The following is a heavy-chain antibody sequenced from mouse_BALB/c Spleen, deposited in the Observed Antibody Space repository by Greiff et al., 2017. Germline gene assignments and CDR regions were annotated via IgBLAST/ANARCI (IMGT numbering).Heavy chain of an antibody. J-gene: IGHJ1*01. CDR3: TRQDYYGYDYWYFDV. Sequence: LQQPGSELVRPGASVKLSCKASGYTFTSYWMHWVKQRPGQGLEWIGNIYPGSGSTNYDEKFKSKATLTVDTSSITAYMQLSSLTSEDSAVYYWTRQDYYGYDYWYFDVWGAGTTVTVSS. D-gene: IGHD2-2*01. CDR1: GYTFTSYW. CDR2: IYPGSGST. V-gene: IGHV1S22*01.